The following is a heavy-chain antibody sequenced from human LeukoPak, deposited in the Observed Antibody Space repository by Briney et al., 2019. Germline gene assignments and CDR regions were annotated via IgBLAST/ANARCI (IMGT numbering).Heavy chain of an antibody. CDR2: MNPNSGNT. CDR1: GYTFTSYD. V-gene: IGHV1-8*03. D-gene: IGHD3-22*01. J-gene: IGHJ4*02. CDR3: AAYYYDSSGYSLRY. Sequence: ASVKVSCKASGYTFTSYDINWVRQATGQGLEWMGWMNPNSGNTGYAQKFQGRVTIARNTSISTAYMELSSLRSEDTAVYYCAAYYYDSSGYSLRYWGQGTLVTVSS.